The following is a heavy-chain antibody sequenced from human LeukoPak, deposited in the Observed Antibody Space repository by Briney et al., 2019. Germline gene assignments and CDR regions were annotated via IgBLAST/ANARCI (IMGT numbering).Heavy chain of an antibody. J-gene: IGHJ6*02. V-gene: IGHV3-23*01. CDR2: ISGSGGST. D-gene: IGHD3-22*01. CDR3: AKHRERDSSGYYYKIPGGMDV. CDR1: GFTFSSYA. Sequence: GGSLRLSCAASGFTFSSYATSWVRQAPGKGLEWVSAISGSGGSTYYADSVKGRFTISRDNSKNTLYLQMNSLRAEDTAVYYCAKHRERDSSGYYYKIPGGMDVWGQGTTVTVSS.